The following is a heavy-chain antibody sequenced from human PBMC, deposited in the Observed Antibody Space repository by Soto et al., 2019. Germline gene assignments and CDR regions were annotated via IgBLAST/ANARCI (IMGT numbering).Heavy chain of an antibody. CDR1: GYSFAGYW. Sequence: GESLKISCKGSGYSFAGYWITWVRQKPGKGLEWMGRIDPSDSQTYYSPSFRGHVTISVTKSITTVFLQWSSLRASDTAMYYCARQIYDSDTGPNFQYYFDSWGQGTRVTVSS. V-gene: IGHV5-10-1*01. J-gene: IGHJ4*02. CDR3: ARQIYDSDTGPNFQYYFDS. CDR2: IDPSDSQT. D-gene: IGHD3-22*01.